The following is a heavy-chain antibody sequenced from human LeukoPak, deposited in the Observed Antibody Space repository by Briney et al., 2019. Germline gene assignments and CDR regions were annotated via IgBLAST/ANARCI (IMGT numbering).Heavy chain of an antibody. V-gene: IGHV4-39*01. CDR3: ARNLYYGSGPYFDY. CDR2: IYYSGST. J-gene: IGHJ4*02. Sequence: SETLSLTCTVSGGSISSSSYYWGWIRQPPGKGLEWIGSIYYSGSTYYNPTLKSRVTISVDTSKNQFSLKLSSVTAADTAVYYCARNLYYGSGPYFDYWGQGTLVTVSS. D-gene: IGHD3-10*01. CDR1: GGSISSSSYY.